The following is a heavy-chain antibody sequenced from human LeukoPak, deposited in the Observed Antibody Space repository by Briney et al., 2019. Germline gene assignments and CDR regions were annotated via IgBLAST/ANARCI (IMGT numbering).Heavy chain of an antibody. J-gene: IGHJ4*02. CDR3: ARWEGWQLDY. CDR2: VYYSGTT. V-gene: IGHV4-59*01. CDR1: GGSISSYY. Sequence: SETLSLTCTVSGGSISSYYWSWIRQPPGKGLEWIGYVYYSGTTNYNPSLKSRVTISVDTSKNQFSLKLSSVTAADTAVYYCARWEGWQLDYWGQGILVTVSS. D-gene: IGHD2-15*01.